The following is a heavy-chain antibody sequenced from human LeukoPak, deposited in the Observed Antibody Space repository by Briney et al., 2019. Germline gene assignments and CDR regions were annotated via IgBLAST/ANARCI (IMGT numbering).Heavy chain of an antibody. CDR2: VYTSGST. V-gene: IGHV4-61*09. D-gene: IGHD3-10*01. CDR1: GGSISSGSYY. Sequence: SETLSLTCSVSGGSISSGSYYWSWIRQPAGKGLEWIGNVYTSGSTNDNPSLKSRVTISVDTSKNQFSLKLSSVTAADTAVYYCARGRSTMVRGVIIGVDFDYWGQGTLVTVSS. J-gene: IGHJ4*02. CDR3: ARGRSTMVRGVIIGVDFDY.